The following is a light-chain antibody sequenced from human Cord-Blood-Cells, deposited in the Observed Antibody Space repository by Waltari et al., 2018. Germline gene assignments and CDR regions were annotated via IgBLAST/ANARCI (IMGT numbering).Light chain of an antibody. CDR2: WAS. J-gene: IGKJ3*01. CDR3: QQYYSTPVT. V-gene: IGKV4-1*01. CDR1: QSVLYSSNNKNY. Sequence: DIVMTQSPDSLAVSLGARGTINCKSSQSVLYSSNNKNYLAWYQQKPGQPPKLLIYWASTRESGVPDRFSGSGSGTDFTLTISSLQAEDVAVYYCQQYYSTPVTFGPGTKVDIK.